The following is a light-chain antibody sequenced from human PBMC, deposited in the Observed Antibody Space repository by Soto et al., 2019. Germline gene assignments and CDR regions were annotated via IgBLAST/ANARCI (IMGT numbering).Light chain of an antibody. Sequence: DIQMTQSPSTLSASVGDRVTITCRASQSIGDSLAWYQQKPGKAPYLLISDVSSLERGVPSRFSGSGSGTEFTLTISSMQLDDFAIFYCQQYNGYSRTFGQGIKVEI. CDR3: QQYNGYSRT. V-gene: IGKV1-5*01. J-gene: IGKJ1*01. CDR1: QSIGDS. CDR2: DVS.